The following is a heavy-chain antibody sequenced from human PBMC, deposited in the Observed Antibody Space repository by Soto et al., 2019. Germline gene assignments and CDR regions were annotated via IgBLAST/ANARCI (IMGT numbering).Heavy chain of an antibody. V-gene: IGHV3-73*02. CDR3: SRDDSDWFFN. Sequence: EVQLVESGGGLVQPGGSLKLSCAASGFTFGASARHWARQASGKGLEWLGGIGSRGETYPTTYAASVKGRFTISRDDSNKTAYLQMNSLESEDTAVYYCSRDDSDWFFNWGRGTLVTVSS. D-gene: IGHD3-9*01. J-gene: IGHJ4*02. CDR2: IGSRGETYPT. CDR1: GFTFGASA.